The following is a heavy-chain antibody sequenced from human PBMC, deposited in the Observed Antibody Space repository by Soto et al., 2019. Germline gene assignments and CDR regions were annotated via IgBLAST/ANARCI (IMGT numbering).Heavy chain of an antibody. CDR3: ARGRPYGMDV. CDR2: IDSDGSST. V-gene: IGHV3-74*01. CDR1: GFTFGSYW. Sequence: EVQLVESGGGLVQPGGSLSVSCAASGFTFGSYWMNWVRQAPGKGLVWVSRIDSDGSSTTYADSVKGRFTTSRDNAKNTLYLQMSSLRVEDTAVYYCARGRPYGMDVWGQGTRVTVSS. J-gene: IGHJ6*02.